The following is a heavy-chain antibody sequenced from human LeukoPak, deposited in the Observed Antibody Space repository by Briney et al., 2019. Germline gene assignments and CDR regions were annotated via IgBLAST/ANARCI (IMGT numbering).Heavy chain of an antibody. V-gene: IGHV3-23*01. Sequence: GGSLRLSRAVSGFPFTNLDMRWVRQAAGKGLEWVASIRGGGDNTFFADSGKGRFTSANCNYKHWVLRPMVTVWSGDASVYYCAKFAGALLGNYYMDVWGKGATVTASS. CDR1: GFPFTNLD. CDR2: IRGGGDNT. CDR3: AKFAGALLGNYYMDV. J-gene: IGHJ6*03.